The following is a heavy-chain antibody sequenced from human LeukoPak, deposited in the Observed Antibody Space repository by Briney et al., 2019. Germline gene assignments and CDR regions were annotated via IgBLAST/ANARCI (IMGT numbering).Heavy chain of an antibody. J-gene: IGHJ6*03. CDR3: ARTTEGYAGGPGYSYYYYMDV. CDR1: GGPISSNSYY. V-gene: IGHV4-39*07. Sequence: SETLSLTCTVSGGPISSNSYYWGWIRQPPGKGLKWIGSIYYSGSTYYNPSLKSRVTIPVDTSKNQFSLKLRSVTAADTAVYYCARTTEGYAGGPGYSYYYYMDVWGKGTTVTISS. CDR2: IYYSGST. D-gene: IGHD5-12*01.